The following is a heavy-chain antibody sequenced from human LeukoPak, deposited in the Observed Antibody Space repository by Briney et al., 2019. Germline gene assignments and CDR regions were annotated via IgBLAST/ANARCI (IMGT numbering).Heavy chain of an antibody. J-gene: IGHJ4*02. CDR2: INPSGGST. Sequence: ASVKVSCKASGYTFTTYYIHWVRQAPGQGLEWMGFINPSGGSTSYAQKFQGRVTMTRDTSTSTVYMDLSSLRSGDTAVYYCARNVGSGLDYWGQGTLVIVSS. CDR3: ARNVGSGLDY. V-gene: IGHV1-46*03. CDR1: GYTFTTYY. D-gene: IGHD3-10*01.